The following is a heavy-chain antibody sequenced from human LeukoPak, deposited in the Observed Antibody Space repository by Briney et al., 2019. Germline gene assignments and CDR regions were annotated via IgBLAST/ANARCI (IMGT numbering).Heavy chain of an antibody. V-gene: IGHV4-39*01. CDR2: IYFSGSN. CDR3: AIHQWLGPFYY. D-gene: IGHD6-19*01. CDR1: GGSISSSSHY. J-gene: IGHJ4*02. Sequence: SETLSLTCTAFGGSISSSSHYWGWIRQPPGEGLEWIVSIYFSGSNYYSPSLKSRVTISVDPSTNQFSLKLTSVTASDTAVYYCAIHQWLGPFYYWGQGTLVTVSS.